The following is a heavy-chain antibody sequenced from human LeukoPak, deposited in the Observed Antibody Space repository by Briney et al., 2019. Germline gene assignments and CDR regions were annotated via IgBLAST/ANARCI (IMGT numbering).Heavy chain of an antibody. CDR3: ASSRYDSSGYYGIIGY. V-gene: IGHV3-21*01. CDR2: ISRSSNYK. CDR1: GFTFSNYI. D-gene: IGHD3-22*01. Sequence: GGSLRLSCAASGFTFSNYIMNWVRQAPGKGLEWVSSISRSSNYKYYADSVKGRFTISRDNAKNSLYLQMNSLRAEDTTLYYCASSRYDSSGYYGIIGYWGQGTLVTVSS. J-gene: IGHJ4*02.